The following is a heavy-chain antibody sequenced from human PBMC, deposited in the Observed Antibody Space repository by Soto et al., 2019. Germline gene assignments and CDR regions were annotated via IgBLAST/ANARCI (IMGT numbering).Heavy chain of an antibody. CDR3: AKCQRYFDWLPYPYYYGMDV. V-gene: IGHV3-30-3*02. Sequence: PGGSLRLSCAASGFTFSTYAMHWVRQAPGKGLEWVAVISYDGSNKYYAESVKGRFTISRDNSKNTLYVEMNSLRAEDTAVYYCAKCQRYFDWLPYPYYYGMDVWGQGTTVTVSS. CDR2: ISYDGSNK. D-gene: IGHD3-9*01. J-gene: IGHJ6*02. CDR1: GFTFSTYA.